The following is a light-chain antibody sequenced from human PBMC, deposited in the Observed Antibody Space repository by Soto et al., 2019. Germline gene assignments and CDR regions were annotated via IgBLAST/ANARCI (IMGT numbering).Light chain of an antibody. CDR3: QQSYTTPVFT. CDR1: QSINNF. CDR2: TAS. V-gene: IGKV1-39*01. Sequence: DIQMTQSPSSLSASLGDRVTITCRASQSINNFLNWYQQKPGKAPRLLIYTASTLQSGVPSRFSGSGSGTDFTLTISNLQPEDFAAYYCQQSYTTPVFTFGQGT. J-gene: IGKJ2*01.